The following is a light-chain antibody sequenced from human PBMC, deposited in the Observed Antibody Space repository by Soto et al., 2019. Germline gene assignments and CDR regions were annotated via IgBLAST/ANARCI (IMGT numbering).Light chain of an antibody. J-gene: IGKJ4*01. CDR3: QQYGNLPLT. V-gene: IGKV1-33*01. CDR1: QGISSY. Sequence: IRMTQSPSSFSASTGDRVTITRRASQGISSYLAWYQQKPGKAPKLLIYDASNLETGVPSRFSGFGSGTDFTFTISSLQPEDIATYYCQQYGNLPLTFGGGTKVDIK. CDR2: DAS.